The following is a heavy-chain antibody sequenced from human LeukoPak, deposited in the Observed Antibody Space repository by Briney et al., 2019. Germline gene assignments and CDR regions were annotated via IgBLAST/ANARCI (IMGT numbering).Heavy chain of an antibody. D-gene: IGHD5-24*01. CDR3: ARGLRRDGYNLSWYFDY. CDR2: INPSGGST. Sequence: ASVKVSCKASGYTFTSYYMHWVRQAPGQGLEWMGIINPSGGSTSYAQKFQGRVTMTRDMSTSTVYMELSSLRSEDTAVYYCARGLRRDGYNLSWYFDYWGQGTLVTVSS. CDR1: GYTFTSYY. J-gene: IGHJ4*02. V-gene: IGHV1-46*01.